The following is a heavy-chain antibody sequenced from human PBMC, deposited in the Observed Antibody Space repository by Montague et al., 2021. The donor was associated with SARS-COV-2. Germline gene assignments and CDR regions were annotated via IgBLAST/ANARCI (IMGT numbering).Heavy chain of an antibody. CDR3: ARERYSFSLTRGSTWFDP. J-gene: IGHJ5*02. D-gene: IGHD3-9*01. Sequence: ETRFLTCAVYGGSFRGYYWSWIRQPPGKGLEWIGEINHSGSTNYNPSLKSRVTISVDTSKNQFSLKLSSVTAADTAVYYCARERYSFSLTRGSTWFDPWGQGTLVTVSS. V-gene: IGHV4-34*01. CDR2: INHSGST. CDR1: GGSFRGYY.